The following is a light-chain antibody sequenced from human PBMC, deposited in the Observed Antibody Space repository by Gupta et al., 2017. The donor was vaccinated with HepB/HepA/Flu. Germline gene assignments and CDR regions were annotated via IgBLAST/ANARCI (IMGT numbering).Light chain of an antibody. CDR2: TTN. V-gene: IGLV1-47*01. J-gene: IGLJ2*01. CDR3: ASWEDSLNKGV. Sequence: QSVLPPPPSSSGTPGQRASISCSGSSSSIGTNFVYWYQQFPGTAPKLLIDTTNQRPSGVADRYSGSKSGTAASLAINRRRAEDEAEDYCASWEDSLNKGVFGGGTKLSVL. CDR1: SSSIGTNF.